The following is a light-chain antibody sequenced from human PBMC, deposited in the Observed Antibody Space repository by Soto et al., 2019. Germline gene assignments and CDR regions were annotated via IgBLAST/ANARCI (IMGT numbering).Light chain of an antibody. CDR1: QNNGTY. CDR2: ASS. Sequence: IQLAHNRSALSGAGGERRTVRCRDNQNNGTYLVWYQQKSGKAPTVLIYASSTLQTGVPSRFSGSGSGTDFSLTISRLNPEDLATYYCQQVASYPRKFGQGTKVDIK. CDR3: QQVASYPRK. V-gene: IGKV1-9*01. J-gene: IGKJ1*01.